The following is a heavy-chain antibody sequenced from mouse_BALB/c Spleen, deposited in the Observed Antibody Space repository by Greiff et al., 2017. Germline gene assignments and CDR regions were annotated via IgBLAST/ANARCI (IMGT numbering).Heavy chain of an antibody. J-gene: IGHJ4*01. CDR3: ARYLRLRAMDY. D-gene: IGHD1-2*01. Sequence: QVQLQQSGAELARPGASVKMSCKASGYTFTSYTMHWVKQRPGQGLEWIGYINPSSGYTNYNQKFKDKATLTADKSSSTAYMQLSSLTSEDSAVYYCARYLRLRAMDYWGQGTSVTVSS. CDR2: INPSSGYT. CDR1: GYTFTSYT. V-gene: IGHV1-4*01.